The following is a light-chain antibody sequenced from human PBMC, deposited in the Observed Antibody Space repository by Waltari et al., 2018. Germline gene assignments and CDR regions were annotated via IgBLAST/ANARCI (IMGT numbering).Light chain of an antibody. CDR2: AAS. V-gene: IGKV1-9*01. CDR1: QVILGY. Sequence: TQLTQSPSSLAASVGDRVTISCRTSQVILGYLAWYQQKPGKAPPLLIYAASTLQSGVPSRFSGSGSGMDFNITISNLQPEDFATYYCQQLKSYPITFGGGTK. CDR3: QQLKSYPIT. J-gene: IGKJ4*01.